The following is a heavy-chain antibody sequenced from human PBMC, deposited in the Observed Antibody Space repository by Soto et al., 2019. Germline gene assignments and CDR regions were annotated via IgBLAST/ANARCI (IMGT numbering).Heavy chain of an antibody. Sequence: GGSLRLSCAASGFTFSSYDMHWVRQATGKGLEWVSAIGTAGDTYYPGSVKGRFTISRENAKNSFYLQMNSLRAGDTAVYFCARGILGATHLLDYWGQGTLVTVSS. CDR2: IGTAGDT. D-gene: IGHD1-26*01. CDR3: ARGILGATHLLDY. CDR1: GFTFSSYD. V-gene: IGHV3-13*01. J-gene: IGHJ4*02.